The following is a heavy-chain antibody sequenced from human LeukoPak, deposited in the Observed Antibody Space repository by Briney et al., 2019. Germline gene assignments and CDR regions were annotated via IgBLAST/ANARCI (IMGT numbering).Heavy chain of an antibody. D-gene: IGHD3-10*01. Sequence: SETLSLTCTVSGGSISSYYWSWIRQPPGKGLEWIGSIYYSGSTYYNPSLESRVTISVDTSKNQFSLKLSSVTAADTAVYYCARNDYYGSGSYWGDFDYWGQGTLVTVSS. CDR2: IYYSGST. J-gene: IGHJ4*02. CDR3: ARNDYYGSGSYWGDFDY. CDR1: GGSISSYY. V-gene: IGHV4-39*07.